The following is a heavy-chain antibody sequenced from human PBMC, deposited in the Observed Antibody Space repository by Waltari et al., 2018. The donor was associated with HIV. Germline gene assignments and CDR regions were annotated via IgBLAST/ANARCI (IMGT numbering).Heavy chain of an antibody. CDR2: IIPILGIA. CDR1: GGTFSSYT. D-gene: IGHD3-22*01. Sequence: QVQLVQSGAEVKKPGSSVKVSCKASGGTFSSYTISWVRQAPGQGLEWMGRIIPILGIANYAQKVQGRVTITADKSTSTAYMELSSLRSEDTAVYYCARDRGHYYDSSGYSNWFDPWGQGTLVTVSS. V-gene: IGHV1-69*08. CDR3: ARDRGHYYDSSGYSNWFDP. J-gene: IGHJ5*02.